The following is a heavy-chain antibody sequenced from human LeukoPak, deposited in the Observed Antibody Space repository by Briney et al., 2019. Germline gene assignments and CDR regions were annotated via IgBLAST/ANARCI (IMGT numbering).Heavy chain of an antibody. J-gene: IGHJ4*02. CDR1: GGSISRYY. Sequence: SETLSLTCTVSGGSISRYYWSWIRQPAGKGLEWIGRIYTSGSTNYNPSLKSRVTMSVDTSKNQFSLKLSSVTAADTAVYYCARSIAVAGKVNYFDYWGQGTLVTVSS. D-gene: IGHD6-19*01. V-gene: IGHV4-4*07. CDR3: ARSIAVAGKVNYFDY. CDR2: IYTSGST.